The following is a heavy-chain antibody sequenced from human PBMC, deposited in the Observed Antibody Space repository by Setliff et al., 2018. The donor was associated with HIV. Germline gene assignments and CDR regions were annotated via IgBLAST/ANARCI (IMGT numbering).Heavy chain of an antibody. V-gene: IGHV4-38-2*01. CDR3: ASLPPLYDSSGYYFDY. CDR1: NYSISSAYY. Sequence: SETLSLTCAVSNYSISSAYYWGWIRHPPGKGLEWIGSIYHSGSTYYNPSLKSRVTISVDTSKNQFSLKLSSVTAADTAVYYCASLPPLYDSSGYYFDYWGQGTLVTVSS. D-gene: IGHD3-22*01. CDR2: IYHSGST. J-gene: IGHJ4*02.